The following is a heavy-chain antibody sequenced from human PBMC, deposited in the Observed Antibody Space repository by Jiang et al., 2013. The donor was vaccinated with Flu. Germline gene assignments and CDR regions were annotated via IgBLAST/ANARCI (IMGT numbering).Heavy chain of an antibody. CDR1: GFTFDDYA. D-gene: IGHD3-3*01. V-gene: IGHV3-9*01. J-gene: IGHJ4*02. CDR3: AKDMGDFWSGYYHY. Sequence: VQLVESGGGLVQPGRSLRLSCAASGFTFDDYAMHWVRQAPGKGPEWVSGISWNSGSIGYADSVKGRFTISRDNAKNSLYLQMNSLRAEDTALYYCAKDMGDFWSGYYHYWGQGTLVTVSS. CDR2: ISWNSGSI.